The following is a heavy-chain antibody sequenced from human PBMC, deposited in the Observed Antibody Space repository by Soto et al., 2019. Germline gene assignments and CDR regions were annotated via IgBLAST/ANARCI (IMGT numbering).Heavy chain of an antibody. V-gene: IGHV1-69*12. D-gene: IGHD3-9*01. CDR2: IIPIFGTA. Sequence: QVQLVQSGAEVKKPGSSVKVSCKASGGTFSSYAISWVRQAPGQGLEWMGGIIPIFGTANYAQKFQGRVTITADESTSTAYMELSSLRSEDTAVYYCASPVVRYFDWLPQAWFDTWGQGTLVTVSS. CDR3: ASPVVRYFDWLPQAWFDT. J-gene: IGHJ5*02. CDR1: GGTFSSYA.